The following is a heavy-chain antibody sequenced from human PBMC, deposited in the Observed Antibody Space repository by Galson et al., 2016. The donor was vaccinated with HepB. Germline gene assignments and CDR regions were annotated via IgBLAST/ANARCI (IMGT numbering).Heavy chain of an antibody. CDR2: IDPSDSYT. Sequence: QSGAEVKKPGESLTISCRGSGYTFTDHWISWVRQMPGKGLEWMGRIDPSDSYTNYSPSFQGHVTIAVDKSINTASVQWKSLKASDTAVYYCPNHPPASPVRPYYSNMDVWGKGTPVTVSS. V-gene: IGHV5-10-1*01. CDR3: PNHPPASPVRPYYSNMDV. J-gene: IGHJ6*03. CDR1: GYTFTDHW.